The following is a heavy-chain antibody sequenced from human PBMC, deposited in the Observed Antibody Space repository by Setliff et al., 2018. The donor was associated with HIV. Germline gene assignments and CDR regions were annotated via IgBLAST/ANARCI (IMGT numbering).Heavy chain of an antibody. J-gene: IGHJ3*02. CDR2: IHPVDSDT. CDR3: ARHRHTAAGTLDAFEI. CDR1: GYSFTSNW. D-gene: IGHD6-13*01. V-gene: IGHV5-51*01. Sequence: PGESLKISCKGSGYSFTSNWIGWVRQMPGKGLEWMGTIHPVDSDTRYSPSFQGQVTISADKSISTAYLQWSTLKASDTAIYYCARHRHTAAGTLDAFEIWGQGTVVTVSS.